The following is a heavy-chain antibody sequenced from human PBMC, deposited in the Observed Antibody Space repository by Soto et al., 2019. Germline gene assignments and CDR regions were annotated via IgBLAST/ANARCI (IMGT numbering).Heavy chain of an antibody. D-gene: IGHD2-2*01. CDR2: INHSGST. CDR3: ARGEGVVVPAATLDY. J-gene: IGHJ4*02. Sequence: QVQLQQWGAGLLKPSETLSLTCAVYGGSFSGYYWSWIRQPPGKGLEWIGEINHSGSTNYNPSLKSRVTISVDTSKNQFSLKLSSVTAADTAVYYCARGEGVVVPAATLDYWGQGTLVTVSS. V-gene: IGHV4-34*01. CDR1: GGSFSGYY.